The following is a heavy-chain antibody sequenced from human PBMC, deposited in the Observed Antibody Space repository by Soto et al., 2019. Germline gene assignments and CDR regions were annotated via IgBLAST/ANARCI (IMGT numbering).Heavy chain of an antibody. CDR2: INGAGSST. CDR1: GFTFSSYW. J-gene: IGHJ4*02. V-gene: IGHV3-74*01. CDR3: LVSGNYRFDY. D-gene: IGHD1-26*01. Sequence: EVQLVESGGGLVQPGESLRLSCAASGFTFSSYWMHWVRQTPGKGLVWVARINGAGSSTSYADSVKGRFTISRDNAKNTLYLQMSSRRAEETAVYYCLVSGNYRFDYWGPGILVTVSS.